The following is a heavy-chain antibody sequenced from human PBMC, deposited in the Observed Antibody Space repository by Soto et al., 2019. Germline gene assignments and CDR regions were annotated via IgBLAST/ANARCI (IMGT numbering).Heavy chain of an antibody. Sequence: SETLSLTCTVSGGSISSGDYYWSWIRQPPGKGLEWIGYIYYSGSTYYNPSLKSRVTISVDTSKNQFSLKLSSVTAADTAVYYCAREGVDCSGGSCLAYFDYWGQGTLVTVSS. J-gene: IGHJ4*02. CDR2: IYYSGST. V-gene: IGHV4-30-4*01. CDR1: GGSISSGDYY. CDR3: AREGVDCSGGSCLAYFDY. D-gene: IGHD2-15*01.